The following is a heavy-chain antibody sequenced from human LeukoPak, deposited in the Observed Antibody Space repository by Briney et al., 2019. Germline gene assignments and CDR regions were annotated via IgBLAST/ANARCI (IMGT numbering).Heavy chain of an antibody. CDR3: ATGKTYYGSGSYSAFDY. V-gene: IGHV1-18*01. CDR1: GYTFTSYG. D-gene: IGHD3-10*01. Sequence: ASVKVSCKASGYTFTSYGISWVRQAPGQGLEWMGWISAYNGNTNYAQKLQGRVTMTTDTSTSTAYMELRSLRSDDTAVYYCATGKTYYGSGSYSAFDYWGQGTLVTVSS. CDR2: ISAYNGNT. J-gene: IGHJ4*02.